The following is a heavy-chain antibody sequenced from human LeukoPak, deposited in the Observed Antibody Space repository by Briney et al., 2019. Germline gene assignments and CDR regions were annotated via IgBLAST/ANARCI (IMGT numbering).Heavy chain of an antibody. CDR1: GGSFSGYY. CDR3: ARVSCSGVSCYHYYYYMDV. D-gene: IGHD2-15*01. CDR2: IYYSGST. J-gene: IGHJ6*03. Sequence: SETLSLTCAVYGGSFSGYYWGWIRQPPGKGLEWIGSIYYSGSTYYNPSLKSRVTISVDTSKNQSFLNLNSVTAADTAVYYCARVSCSGVSCYHYYYYMDVWGRGTTVTVSS. V-gene: IGHV4-34*01.